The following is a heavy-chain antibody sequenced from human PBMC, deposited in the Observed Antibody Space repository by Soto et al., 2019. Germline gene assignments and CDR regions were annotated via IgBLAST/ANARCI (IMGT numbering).Heavy chain of an antibody. CDR1: GYTFTSYY. CDR2: INPSGGSS. J-gene: IGHJ6*02. V-gene: IGHV1-46*01. Sequence: ASVKVSCKASGYTFTSYYMHWVRQAPGQGLEWMGIINPSGGSSSYAQKFQGRVTMTRDTSTSTVYMELSSLRSEDTAVYYCASTSGKRGSPFLGMDVWGQGTTVTVSS. D-gene: IGHD5-12*01. CDR3: ASTSGKRGSPFLGMDV.